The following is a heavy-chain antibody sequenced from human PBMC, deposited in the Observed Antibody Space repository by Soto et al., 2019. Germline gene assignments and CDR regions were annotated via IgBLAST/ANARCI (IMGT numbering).Heavy chain of an antibody. CDR3: ARDLDGSGSYYTDY. D-gene: IGHD3-10*01. J-gene: IGHJ4*02. Sequence: ASVKVSCKASGYTFTSYGISWVRQAPGQGLEWMGWISAYKGDTNYAQNLRGRVTMTTDTSTNTAYMELRSLRDDDTAMYYCARDLDGSGSYYTDYWGPGTLVTVYS. CDR1: GYTFTSYG. V-gene: IGHV1-18*01. CDR2: ISAYKGDT.